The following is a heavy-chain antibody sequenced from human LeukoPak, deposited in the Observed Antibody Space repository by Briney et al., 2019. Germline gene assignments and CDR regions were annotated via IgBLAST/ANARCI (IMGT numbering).Heavy chain of an antibody. CDR1: GFTFSSYE. CDR3: ARETRLLIGY. CDR2: ISSSGSTI. D-gene: IGHD3-22*01. J-gene: IGHJ4*02. Sequence: PGGSLRLSCAASGFTFSSYEMNWVRQAPGTGLEWVSYISSSGSTIYYADSVKGRFTVSRDNAKNSLYLQMNSLSAEDTAVYYCARETRLLIGYWGQGTLVTVSS. V-gene: IGHV3-48*03.